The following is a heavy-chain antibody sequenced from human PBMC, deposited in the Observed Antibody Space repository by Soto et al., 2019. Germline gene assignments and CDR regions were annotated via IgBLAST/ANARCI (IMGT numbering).Heavy chain of an antibody. CDR3: ARETKKNCSGGSCHVGSDY. Sequence: NPSETLSLTCTVSGGSISSGGYYWSWIRQHPGKGLEWIGYIYYSGSTYYNPSLKSRVTISVDTSKNQFSLKLSSVTAADTAVYYCARETKKNCSGGSCHVGSDYWGQGTLVTVSS. CDR1: GGSISSGGYY. J-gene: IGHJ4*02. D-gene: IGHD2-15*01. CDR2: IYYSGST. V-gene: IGHV4-31*03.